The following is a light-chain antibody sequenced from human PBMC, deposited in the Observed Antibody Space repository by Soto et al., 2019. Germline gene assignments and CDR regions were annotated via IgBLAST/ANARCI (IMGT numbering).Light chain of an antibody. Sequence: QSVLTQPPSVSAAPGQKVTISCSGSSSNIGNNPVSWYQQLPGTAPKLLIFDTNKRPSGIPDRFSGSKSGTSATLGITGLQTGDEADYSCGTWDDGLGAVVFGGGTKLTVL. V-gene: IGLV1-51*01. J-gene: IGLJ2*01. CDR2: DTN. CDR1: SSNIGNNP. CDR3: GTWDDGLGAVV.